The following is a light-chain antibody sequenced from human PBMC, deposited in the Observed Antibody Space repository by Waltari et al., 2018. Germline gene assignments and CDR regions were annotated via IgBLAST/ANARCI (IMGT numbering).Light chain of an antibody. V-gene: IGKV1-5*03. CDR1: QGMSRW. Sequence: DIQMTQSPSTLSASVGDRVTITCRASQGMSRWLAWHQQKPGKAPKLLIYKASTLESGVPSRFSGSGSGTEFTLTISSLQPDDFATYYCQQYEDYSTFGQGTKVEIK. CDR3: QQYEDYST. CDR2: KAS. J-gene: IGKJ2*01.